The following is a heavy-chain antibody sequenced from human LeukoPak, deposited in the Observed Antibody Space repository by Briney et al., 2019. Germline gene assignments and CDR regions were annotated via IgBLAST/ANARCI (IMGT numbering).Heavy chain of an antibody. V-gene: IGHV4-30-2*01. CDR2: IYHSGST. CDR3: ARSFEGVVDY. Sequence: RPSQTLSLTCTVSGGSISSGGYYWSWIRQPPGKGLEWIGYIYHSGSTYYNPSLKSRVTISVDRSKNQFSLKLSSVTAADTAVYYCARSFEGVVDYWGQGTLVTVSS. CDR1: GGSISSGGYY. D-gene: IGHD3-3*01. J-gene: IGHJ4*02.